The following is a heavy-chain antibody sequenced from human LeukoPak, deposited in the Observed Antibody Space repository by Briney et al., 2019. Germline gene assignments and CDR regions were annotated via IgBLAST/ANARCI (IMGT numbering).Heavy chain of an antibody. Sequence: SQTLSLTCAVSGGSISSGGYSWSWIRQPPGKGLEWIGYIYHSGSTYYNPSLKSRVTISVDTSKNQFSLKLSSVTAADTAVYYCASPAVVKGWWYFDLWGRGTLVTVSS. CDR3: ASPAVVKGWWYFDL. J-gene: IGHJ2*01. CDR2: IYHSGST. V-gene: IGHV4-30-2*02. CDR1: GGSISSGGYS. D-gene: IGHD3-22*01.